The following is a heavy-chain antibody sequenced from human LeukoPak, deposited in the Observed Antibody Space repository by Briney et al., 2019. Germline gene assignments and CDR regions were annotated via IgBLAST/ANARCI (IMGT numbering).Heavy chain of an antibody. V-gene: IGHV3-7*01. CDR1: GVTFSSYW. J-gene: IGHJ4*02. CDR3: AKVKTHTRGGVFDY. D-gene: IGHD2-21*01. Sequence: GGSLRLSCAASGVTFSSYWMSWVRQAPGKGLEWVANIKEDGSEKYYADSVKGRFTISRDNSKNTLYLQMNSLRAEDTAVYYCAKVKTHTRGGVFDYWGQGTLVTVSS. CDR2: IKEDGSEK.